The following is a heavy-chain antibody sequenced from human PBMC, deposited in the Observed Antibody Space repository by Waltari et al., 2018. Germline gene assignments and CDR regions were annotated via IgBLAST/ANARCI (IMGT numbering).Heavy chain of an antibody. V-gene: IGHV3-7*01. CDR1: GFTFSSYW. D-gene: IGHD6-13*01. J-gene: IGHJ4*02. CDR2: IKQDGSEK. Sequence: EVQLVESGGGLVQPGGSLRLSCAASGFTFSSYWMTWVRQAPGKGLEWVANIKQDGSEKYYVDSVKGRFTISRDNAKNSLYLQMNSLRAEDTAVYYCAGGGVSRFSVSGYWGQGTLVTVSS. CDR3: AGGGVSRFSVSGY.